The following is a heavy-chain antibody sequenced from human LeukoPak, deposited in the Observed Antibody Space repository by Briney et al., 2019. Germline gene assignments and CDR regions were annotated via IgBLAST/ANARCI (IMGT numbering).Heavy chain of an antibody. Sequence: PGGSLRLSCAASGFTFSSYAMSWVRQAPGKGLEWVSAISGSGGSTYYADSVKGRFTISRDNSKNTLYLQMNSLRAEDTAVYYCANGTSGYSSGWYFGYWGQGTLVTVSS. CDR1: GFTFSSYA. V-gene: IGHV3-23*01. CDR2: ISGSGGST. CDR3: ANGTSGYSSGWYFGY. J-gene: IGHJ4*02. D-gene: IGHD6-19*01.